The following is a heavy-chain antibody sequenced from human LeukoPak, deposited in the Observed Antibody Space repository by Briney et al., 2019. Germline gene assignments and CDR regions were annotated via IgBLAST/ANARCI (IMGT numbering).Heavy chain of an antibody. D-gene: IGHD4-11*01. V-gene: IGHV3-23*01. CDR1: GFTFSSYA. CDR3: ARDNFAVTNQREYYYMDV. J-gene: IGHJ6*03. CDR2: ISGSGGST. Sequence: PGGSLRLSCAASGFTFSSYAMSWVRQAPGKGLEWVSAISGSGGSTYYADSVKGRFTISRDNSKNTLYLQMNSLRAEDTAVYYCARDNFAVTNQREYYYMDVWGKGTTVTVSS.